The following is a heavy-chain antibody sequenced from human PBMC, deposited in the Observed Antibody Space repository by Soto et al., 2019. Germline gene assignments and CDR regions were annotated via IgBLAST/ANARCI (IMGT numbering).Heavy chain of an antibody. V-gene: IGHV3-30-3*01. CDR2: ISYDGSNK. J-gene: IGHJ5*01. CDR3: AKGWCDS. CDR1: GFTFSSYA. Sequence: GGALRLSCSASGFTFSSYAMHWVRQAPGKGLEWVAIISYDGSNKYSADSIKGRFTISRDNSKNTLDLQMNSLRVEDTAVYYCAKGWCDSWGQGTLVTVSS.